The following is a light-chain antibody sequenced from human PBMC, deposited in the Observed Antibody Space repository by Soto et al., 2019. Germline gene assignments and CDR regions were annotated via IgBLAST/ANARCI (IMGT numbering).Light chain of an antibody. Sequence: QSALTQPASVSGSPGQSITISCTGTSSDVGGYNYVSWYQQHPGKAPKLMIYDVSNRRSGVSNRFSGSKSGNTASLTISGLQAEDEADYYCSSYTSSSTDVVFGGGTQLTVL. CDR1: SSDVGGYNY. V-gene: IGLV2-14*01. CDR2: DVS. J-gene: IGLJ2*01. CDR3: SSYTSSSTDVV.